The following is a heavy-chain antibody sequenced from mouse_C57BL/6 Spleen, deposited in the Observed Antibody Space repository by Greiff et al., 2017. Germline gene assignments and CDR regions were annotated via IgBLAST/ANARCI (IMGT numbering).Heavy chain of an antibody. CDR1: GYTFTDYE. CDR2: IDPETGGT. CDR3: TRGGGWFAY. Sequence: VQLVESGAELVRPGASVTLSCKASGYTFTDYEMHWVKQTPVHGLEWIGAIDPETGGTAYNQKFKGKAILTADKSSSTAYMELRSLTSEDSAVYYCTRGGGWFAYWGQGTLVTVSA. J-gene: IGHJ3*01. V-gene: IGHV1-15*01.